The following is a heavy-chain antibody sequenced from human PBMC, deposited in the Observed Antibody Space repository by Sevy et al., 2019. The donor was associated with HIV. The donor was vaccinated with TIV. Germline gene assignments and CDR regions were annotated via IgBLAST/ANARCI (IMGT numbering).Heavy chain of an antibody. CDR1: GYSFTSYW. CDR3: ARHGHDILTGYPNVFDY. Sequence: GESLKISCKGSGYSFTSYWIGWLRQMPGKGLEWMGIIYPGDSDTRYSPSFQGQVTISADKSISTAYLQWSSLKASDTAMYYCARHGHDILTGYPNVFDYWGQGTLVTVSS. J-gene: IGHJ4*02. CDR2: IYPGDSDT. V-gene: IGHV5-51*01. D-gene: IGHD3-9*01.